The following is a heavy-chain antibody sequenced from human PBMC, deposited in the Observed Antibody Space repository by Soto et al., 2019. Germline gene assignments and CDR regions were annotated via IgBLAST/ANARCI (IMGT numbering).Heavy chain of an antibody. J-gene: IGHJ4*02. Sequence: ASVKVSCKVSGNTLSELYMHWVRQAPGKGLEWMGGFDPEDGETIYAQKFQGRVTMTEDTSTDTAYMELSSLRSEDTAVYYCATVFWESNGWYTSYYFDYWGQGTLVTVSS. D-gene: IGHD6-19*01. CDR1: GNTLSELY. CDR3: ATVFWESNGWYTSYYFDY. CDR2: FDPEDGET. V-gene: IGHV1-24*01.